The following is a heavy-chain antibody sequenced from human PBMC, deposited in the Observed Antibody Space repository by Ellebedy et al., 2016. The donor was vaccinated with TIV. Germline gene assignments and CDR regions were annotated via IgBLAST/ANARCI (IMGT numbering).Heavy chain of an antibody. CDR1: AGSIKSYY. J-gene: IGHJ4*02. Sequence: MPSETLSLTCSVSAGSIKSYYWNWIRQPPGKGLEWIGYFYYSGSTNYNPSPKSRVTISVDTSKNQFSLKLSSVTAADTAVYYCARDEGGSGSLSYWGQGSLVTVSS. V-gene: IGHV4-59*01. CDR3: ARDEGGSGSLSY. CDR2: FYYSGST. D-gene: IGHD3-10*01.